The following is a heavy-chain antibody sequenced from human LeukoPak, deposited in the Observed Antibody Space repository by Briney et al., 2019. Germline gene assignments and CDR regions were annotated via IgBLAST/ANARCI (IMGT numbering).Heavy chain of an antibody. V-gene: IGHV3-23*01. J-gene: IGHJ4*02. CDR2: ISDSGGST. CDR3: AKRYCSGGSCCFDC. CDR1: GFTFSSYA. Sequence: GGSLRLSCAASGFTFSSYAMSWVRQAPGKGLEWVSAISDSGGSTYYADSVKGRFTISRDNSKNTLYLQMNSLRAEDTAQYYCAKRYCSGGSCCFDCWGQGTLVTVSS. D-gene: IGHD2-15*01.